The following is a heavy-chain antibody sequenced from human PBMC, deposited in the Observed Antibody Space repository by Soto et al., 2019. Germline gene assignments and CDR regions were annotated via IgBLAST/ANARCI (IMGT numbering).Heavy chain of an antibody. CDR1: GYTFTGYY. CDR2: MNPNTGGA. CDR3: ARGTEYDFWSGENRRYFDY. V-gene: IGHV1-2*02. D-gene: IGHD3-3*01. J-gene: IGHJ4*02. Sequence: ASVKVSCKASGYTFTGYYIHWVRQAPGQGFEWMGWMNPNTGGASYAQKFLGRVAMTRDTSISTAYMELTRLSSNDTAVYYCARGTEYDFWSGENRRYFDYWGQGTLVTVSS.